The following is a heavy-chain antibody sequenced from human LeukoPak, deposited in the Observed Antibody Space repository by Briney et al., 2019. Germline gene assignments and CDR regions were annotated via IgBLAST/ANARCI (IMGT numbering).Heavy chain of an antibody. Sequence: GGSLRLSCAASGFTFSSYAMSWVRQAPGKGLEWVSAISGSGGSTYYADSVKGRLTISRDNSKNTLYLQMNSLRAEDRAVYYCAKVGYWELLGYFDCWGQGTLVTVSS. CDR2: ISGSGGST. D-gene: IGHD1-26*01. CDR3: AKVGYWELLGYFDC. V-gene: IGHV3-23*01. J-gene: IGHJ4*02. CDR1: GFTFSSYA.